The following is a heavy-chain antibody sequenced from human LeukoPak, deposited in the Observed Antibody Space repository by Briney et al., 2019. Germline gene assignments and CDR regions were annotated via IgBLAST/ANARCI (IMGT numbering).Heavy chain of an antibody. D-gene: IGHD5-24*01. J-gene: IGHJ1*01. Sequence: PGGSLRLSCAASGFTFSNYWMSWVRQAPGTGLDWVSGISGSGDGTYYADSVKGRFTISRDNSKNTLYLHMNSLRAEDTAVYYCARDQDDYNSLPPLFQHWGQGTLVTVSS. CDR2: ISGSGDGT. CDR1: GFTFSNYW. CDR3: ARDQDDYNSLPPLFQH. V-gene: IGHV3-23*01.